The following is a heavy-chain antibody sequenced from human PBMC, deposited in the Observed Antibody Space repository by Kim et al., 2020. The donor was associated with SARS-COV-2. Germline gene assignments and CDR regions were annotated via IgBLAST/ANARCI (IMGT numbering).Heavy chain of an antibody. Sequence: AKKFQGSVTITADESTGTAYMELSSLTSGDTAVYYCARDRVGSYKYYFDYWGQGTLVTVSS. V-gene: IGHV1-69*01. D-gene: IGHD1-26*01. CDR3: ARDRVGSYKYYFDY. J-gene: IGHJ4*02.